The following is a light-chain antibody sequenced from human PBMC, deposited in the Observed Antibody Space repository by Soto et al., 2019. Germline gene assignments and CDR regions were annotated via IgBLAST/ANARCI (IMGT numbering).Light chain of an antibody. Sequence: DIRMTQSPSTLYECVVDRVTITCRASQTISSWLAWYQQKPGKAPKLLIYKASTLKSGVPSRFSGSGSGTEFTLTISSLQPDDFATYYCQQFNNYPTWTFGQGTKVDIK. CDR1: QTISSW. CDR3: QQFNNYPTWT. V-gene: IGKV1-5*03. J-gene: IGKJ1*01. CDR2: KAS.